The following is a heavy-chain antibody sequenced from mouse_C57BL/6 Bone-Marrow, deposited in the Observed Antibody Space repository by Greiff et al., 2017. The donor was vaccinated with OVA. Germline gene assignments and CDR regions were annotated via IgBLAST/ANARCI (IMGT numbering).Heavy chain of an antibody. D-gene: IGHD1-1*01. V-gene: IGHV10-3*01. Sequence: EVHLVESGGGLVQPKGSLKLSCAASGFTFNTYAMPWVRQAPGKGLEWVARIRSKSSNYATYYADSVKDRFTISRDDSQSMLYLQMNNLKTEDTAMYYCVREGITTVVPDYWGQGTTLTVSS. J-gene: IGHJ2*01. CDR2: IRSKSSNYAT. CDR3: VREGITTVVPDY. CDR1: GFTFNTYA.